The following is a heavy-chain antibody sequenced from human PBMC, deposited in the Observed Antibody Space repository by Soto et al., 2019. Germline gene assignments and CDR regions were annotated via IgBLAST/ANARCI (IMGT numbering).Heavy chain of an antibody. J-gene: IGHJ4*02. CDR3: ARDQGAYYDILTGYYPAPIDY. Sequence: EGSLRLSCAASGFTFSSYWMSWVRRAPGKGLEWVANIKQDGSEKYYVDSVKGRFTIPRDNAKNSLYLQMNSLRAEDTAVYYCARDQGAYYDILTGYYPAPIDYWGQGTLITVSS. CDR1: GFTFSSYW. D-gene: IGHD3-9*01. CDR2: IKQDGSEK. V-gene: IGHV3-7*01.